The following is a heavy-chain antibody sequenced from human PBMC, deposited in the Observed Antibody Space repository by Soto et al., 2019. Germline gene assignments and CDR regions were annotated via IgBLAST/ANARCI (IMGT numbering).Heavy chain of an antibody. Sequence: PGGSLRLSCAASGFAFSIYAMHWVRQSPGKGLEWVAFISYDGSNKYYADSVKGRFTISRDNSKNTLYLQMNSLRAEDTAVYYCARDTAAAAHGAFDSWGKGSMFPVSS. V-gene: IGHV3-30-3*01. CDR3: ARDTAAAAHGAFDS. CDR2: ISYDGSNK. D-gene: IGHD6-13*01. CDR1: GFAFSIYA. J-gene: IGHJ3*02.